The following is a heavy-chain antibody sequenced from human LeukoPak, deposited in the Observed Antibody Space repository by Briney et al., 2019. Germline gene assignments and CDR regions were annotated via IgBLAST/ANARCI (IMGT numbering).Heavy chain of an antibody. CDR3: ARDGNVLVGRDGMDV. CDR2: ISGYYGNT. Sequence: ASVKVSCKASGYTFTSYGISWVRQAPGQGLEWMGWISGYYGNTNYAQKLQGRVTMTTDTSTSTAYMELRSLRSDDTAVYYCARDGNVLVGRDGMDVWGQGTTVTVPS. J-gene: IGHJ6*02. V-gene: IGHV1-18*01. CDR1: GYTFTSYG. D-gene: IGHD2-8*01.